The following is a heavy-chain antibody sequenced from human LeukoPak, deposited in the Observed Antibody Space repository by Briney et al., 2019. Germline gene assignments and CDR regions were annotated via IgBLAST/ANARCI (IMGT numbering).Heavy chain of an antibody. CDR2: IGISSGNT. V-gene: IGHV3-48*04. CDR3: ARDRNYAFDN. Sequence: AGSLRLSCTASGFPFSDYSMNWVRQAPGKGLQWISYIGISSGNTKYADSVKGRFTISADNARNSLYLQMNSLRVEDTAVYYCARDRNYAFDNWGQGTLVSVSS. J-gene: IGHJ4*02. D-gene: IGHD1-7*01. CDR1: GFPFSDYS.